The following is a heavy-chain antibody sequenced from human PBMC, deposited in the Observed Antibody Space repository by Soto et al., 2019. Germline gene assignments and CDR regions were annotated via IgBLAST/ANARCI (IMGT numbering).Heavy chain of an antibody. CDR2: IRSKANSYAT. J-gene: IGHJ4*02. CDR1: GFTFSGSA. V-gene: IGHV3-73*01. D-gene: IGHD2-2*01. Sequence: AEGTLRLSCAASGFTFSGSAMHWVRKASGKGLEWVGRIRSKANSYATAYAASVKGRFTISRDDSKNTAYLQMNSLKTEDTAVYYCTTVPAAIVWGQGTLVTVSS. CDR3: TTVPAAIV.